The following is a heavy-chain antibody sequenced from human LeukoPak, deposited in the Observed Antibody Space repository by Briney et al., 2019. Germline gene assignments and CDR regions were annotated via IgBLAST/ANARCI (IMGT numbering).Heavy chain of an antibody. J-gene: IGHJ4*02. CDR2: IRSQAYSGTT. V-gene: IGHV3-49*04. CDR1: GFTFGYHA. D-gene: IGHD2-2*01. Sequence: GGSLRLSCTASGFTFGYHAINWVRQAPGRGLEWVGFIRSQAYSGTTEYATFVKDRFTISKDDSKSIAHLQMNRLKTEDTAVYYCIRDIVSISQPYYFDYWGQGTLVTVSS. CDR3: IRDIVSISQPYYFDY.